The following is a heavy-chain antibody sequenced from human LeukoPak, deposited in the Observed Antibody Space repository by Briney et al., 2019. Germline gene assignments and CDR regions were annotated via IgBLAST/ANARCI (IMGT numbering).Heavy chain of an antibody. CDR1: AGSIGSGSYC. Sequence: PSPSLSLTCTVSAGSIGSGSYCWGWIRPPPGKGLEWIGNIYFRGSTNYNPSLKSRVTISVGTSTNHFSLKLRSVTAADTAVYYCARPVYYYGSRSQGWYYYMDVWGKGTTVTVS. CDR3: ARPVYYYGSRSQGWYYYMDV. CDR2: IYFRGST. D-gene: IGHD3-10*01. J-gene: IGHJ6*03. V-gene: IGHV4-61*01.